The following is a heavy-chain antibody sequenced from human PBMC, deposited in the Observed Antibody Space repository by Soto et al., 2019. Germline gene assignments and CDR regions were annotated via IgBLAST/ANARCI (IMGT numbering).Heavy chain of an antibody. J-gene: IGHJ4*02. CDR3: ARDWAAAGPFDY. D-gene: IGHD6-13*01. V-gene: IGHV1-18*01. CDR1: GYTFTSYV. Sequence: QVQLVQSGAEVKKPGASVKVSCKASGYTFTSYVISWVRQAPGQGLEWMGWISAYNGNTNYAQQLQGRVTMTTDTSTSTASMKLRSRRSDATAGYCCARDWAAAGPFDYWGQGTLVTVSS. CDR2: ISAYNGNT.